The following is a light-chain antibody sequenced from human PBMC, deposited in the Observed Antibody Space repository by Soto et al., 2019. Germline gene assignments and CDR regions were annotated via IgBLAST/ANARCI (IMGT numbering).Light chain of an antibody. CDR2: EVN. V-gene: IGLV2-14*01. J-gene: IGLJ2*01. CDR1: SSDVGGYNY. Sequence: SALTQPASVSGSPGQSITISCTGTSSDVGGYNYVSWYQQHPGKAPKLMIFEVNTRPSGVSNRFSGSKSGNTASLTISGLQTEDEADYYCTSYTTSGTTYVVFGGGTKLTVL. CDR3: TSYTTSGTTYVV.